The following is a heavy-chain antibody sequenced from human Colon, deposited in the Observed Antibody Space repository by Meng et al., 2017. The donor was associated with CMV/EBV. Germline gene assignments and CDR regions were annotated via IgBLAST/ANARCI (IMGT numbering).Heavy chain of an antibody. Sequence: SETLSLTCTVSGGSISSSSYYWGWIRQPPGKGLEWIGSMYYSGSTYYNPSLKSRVTISVDTSKNQFSLKLSSVTAADTAVYYCARGGDVVVPAAHYNWFDPWGQGTLVTVSS. J-gene: IGHJ5*02. V-gene: IGHV4-39*07. CDR3: ARGGDVVVPAAHYNWFDP. CDR1: GGSISSSSYY. CDR2: MYYSGST. D-gene: IGHD2-2*01.